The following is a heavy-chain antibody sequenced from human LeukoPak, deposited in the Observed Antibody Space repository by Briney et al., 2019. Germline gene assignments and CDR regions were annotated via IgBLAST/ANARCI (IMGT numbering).Heavy chain of an antibody. CDR1: GGSISSGGYY. CDR2: IYHSGST. CDR3: ARSFSGSYYPHAFDI. D-gene: IGHD3-10*01. Sequence: PSQTLSLTCTVSGGSISSGGYYWSWIRQPPGKGLEWIGYIYHSGSTYYNPSLKSRDTISVDRSKNQFSLKLSSVTAADTAVYYCARSFSGSYYPHAFDIWGQGTMVTVSS. J-gene: IGHJ3*02. V-gene: IGHV4-30-2*01.